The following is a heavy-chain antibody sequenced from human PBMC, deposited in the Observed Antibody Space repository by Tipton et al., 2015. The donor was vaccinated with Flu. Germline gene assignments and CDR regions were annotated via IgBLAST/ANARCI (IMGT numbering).Heavy chain of an antibody. J-gene: IGHJ4*02. CDR1: GASISSGSYY. CDR2: VYYSGTN. Sequence: LRLSCTVSGASISSGSYYWAWIRQPPGKGLEWVGSVYYSGTNYYNPSLKSRVTISVDTSKNQFSLKVSSLTAAATAVYYCARVLVVGATRFDYWGQGILVIVSS. D-gene: IGHD2-15*01. CDR3: ARVLVVGATRFDY. V-gene: IGHV4-39*07.